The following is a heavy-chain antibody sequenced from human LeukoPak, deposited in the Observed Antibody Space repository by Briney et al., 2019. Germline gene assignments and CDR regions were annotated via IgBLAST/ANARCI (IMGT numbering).Heavy chain of an antibody. J-gene: IGHJ5*01. Sequence: GSLRLSCAASGFTFRNYGMHWVRQAPGKGLEWVAVIWYDGSNKYYADSVKGRFAISRDNSKNTLYLQMNSLRAEDTAVYYCARLVGGYSYGYCDSWGQGTLVTVSS. V-gene: IGHV3-33*08. CDR2: IWYDGSNK. CDR1: GFTFRNYG. D-gene: IGHD5-18*01. CDR3: ARLVGGYSYGYCDS.